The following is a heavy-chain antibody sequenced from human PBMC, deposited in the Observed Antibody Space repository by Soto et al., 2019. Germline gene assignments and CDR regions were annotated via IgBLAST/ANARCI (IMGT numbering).Heavy chain of an antibody. CDR2: IHYSGTT. V-gene: IGHV4-59*01. CDR3: ARDKYSNGEFDY. J-gene: IGHJ4*02. CDR1: GGSISSYY. D-gene: IGHD4-4*01. Sequence: PSETLSLTCIVSGGSISSYYWNWIRQSPGKGLEWIGYIHYSGTTKYNPSLKSRVTISADTSNDQFSLRLSSVTAADTAVYYCARDKYSNGEFDYGGQGTLVTVS.